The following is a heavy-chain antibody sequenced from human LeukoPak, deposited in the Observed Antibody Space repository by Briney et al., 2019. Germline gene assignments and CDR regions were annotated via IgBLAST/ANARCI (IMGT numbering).Heavy chain of an antibody. CDR2: ISYDGSNK. CDR1: GFTFSSHG. V-gene: IGHV3-30*18. CDR3: AKNRYSYFDY. J-gene: IGHJ4*02. Sequence: SGGSLRLSCAASGFTFSSHGMHWVRQAPGKGLEWVAVISYDGSNKYYADSVKGRFTISRDNSKNTLYLQMNSLRAEDTAVYYCAKNRYSYFDYWGQGTLVTVSS. D-gene: IGHD2-21*01.